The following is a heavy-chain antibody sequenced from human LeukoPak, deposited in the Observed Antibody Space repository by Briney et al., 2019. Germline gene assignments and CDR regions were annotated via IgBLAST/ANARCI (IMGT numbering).Heavy chain of an antibody. CDR1: GFTFDDYA. J-gene: IGHJ5*02. CDR2: ISWNSGSI. V-gene: IGHV3-9*01. Sequence: PGGSLGLSCAASGFTFDDYAMHWVRQAPGKGLEWVSGISWNSGSIGYADSVKGRFTISRDNAKNSLYLQMNSLRAEDTALYYCARSEYYYDSSGYNWFDPWGQGTLVTVSS. CDR3: ARSEYYYDSSGYNWFDP. D-gene: IGHD3-22*01.